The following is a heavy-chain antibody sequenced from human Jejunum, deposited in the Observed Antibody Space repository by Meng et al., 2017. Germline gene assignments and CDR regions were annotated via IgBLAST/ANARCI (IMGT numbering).Heavy chain of an antibody. CDR3: AGGGLVRSTRGYFDY. Sequence: QIQLQQSGPGLVKHSQARSLTCAISRDSFSSNSAGWNWIRQPPSRGLEWLGRTYYRSKWYIDYAVSVKSRITINPDTSKNQFSLHLNSVTPEDTAVYYCAGGGLVRSTRGYFDYWGQGTLVTVSS. D-gene: IGHD1-26*01. J-gene: IGHJ4*02. CDR2: TYYRSKWYI. V-gene: IGHV6-1*01. CDR1: RDSFSSNSAG.